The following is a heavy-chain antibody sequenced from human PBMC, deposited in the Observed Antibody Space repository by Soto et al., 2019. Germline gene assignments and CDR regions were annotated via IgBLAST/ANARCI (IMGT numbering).Heavy chain of an antibody. Sequence: EVQVVESGGGLVQPGGSLRLSCAASGFTFTSYWMTWVRQAPGRGLEWVANINKDGSEKSYVDSVKGRFTISRDNAKSSLYLQMISLRADGPAVYYCVRDIASRLWGKGTTVIVSP. D-gene: IGHD2-15*01. CDR2: INKDGSEK. J-gene: IGHJ6*04. V-gene: IGHV3-7*01. CDR1: GFTFTSYW. CDR3: VRDIASRL.